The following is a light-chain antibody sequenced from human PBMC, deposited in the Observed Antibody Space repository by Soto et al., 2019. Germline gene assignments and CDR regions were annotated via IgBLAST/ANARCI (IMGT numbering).Light chain of an antibody. CDR3: QSYDSSLSGYV. Sequence: HCVLARPASVSRAAGQRGTITCQGSSSNIGAGYDVHWYQQLPGTAPKLLIYGNSNRPSGVPDRFSGSKSGTSASLAITGLQAEDEADYYCQSYDSSLSGYVFGTGTKVTVL. CDR2: GNS. J-gene: IGLJ1*01. V-gene: IGLV1-40*01. CDR1: SSNIGAGYD.